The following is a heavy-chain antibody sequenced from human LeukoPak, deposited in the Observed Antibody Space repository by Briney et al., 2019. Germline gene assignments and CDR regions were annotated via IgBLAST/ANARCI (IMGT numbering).Heavy chain of an antibody. J-gene: IGHJ4*02. CDR2: IYYSGRT. D-gene: IGHD1-26*01. V-gene: IGHV4-31*03. CDR1: GASVSSGGYY. Sequence: SETLSLTCTVSGASVSSGGYYWSWIRQHPGKGLEWIGSIYYSGRTYYNPSLKSRVTTSIDTSKNQFSLKLSSVTAADTAVYYCARAAYSGSYHSDYWGQGTLVTVSS. CDR3: ARAAYSGSYHSDY.